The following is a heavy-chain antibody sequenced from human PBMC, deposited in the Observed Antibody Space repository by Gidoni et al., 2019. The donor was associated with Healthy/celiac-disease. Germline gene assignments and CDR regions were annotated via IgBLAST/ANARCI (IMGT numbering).Heavy chain of an antibody. CDR3: ARQSWEQWLVRPKFWFDP. Sequence: QLQLQESGPGLVKPSETLSLTCTVSGGSISSSSYYWGWIRQPPGKGLEWIGSIYYSGSTYYNPSLKSRVTISVDTSKNQFSLKLSSVTSADTAVYYCARQSWEQWLVRPKFWFDPWGQGTLVTVSS. D-gene: IGHD6-19*01. CDR2: IYYSGST. V-gene: IGHV4-39*01. J-gene: IGHJ5*02. CDR1: GGSISSSSYY.